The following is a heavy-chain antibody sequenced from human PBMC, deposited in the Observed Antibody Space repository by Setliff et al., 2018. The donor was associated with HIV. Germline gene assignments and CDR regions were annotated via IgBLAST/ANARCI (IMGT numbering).Heavy chain of an antibody. CDR1: GYTFTSYY. Sequence: ASVKVSCKASGYTFTSYYMHWVRRAPGQGLEWMGWINIYSGNTNYAQKFQGRVTMTTDTSTSTAYMELRSLGSEDTAVYFCARMSSNIYFHMDVWGRGTTVTVSS. CDR2: INIYSGNT. V-gene: IGHV1-18*04. D-gene: IGHD6-13*01. J-gene: IGHJ6*03. CDR3: ARMSSNIYFHMDV.